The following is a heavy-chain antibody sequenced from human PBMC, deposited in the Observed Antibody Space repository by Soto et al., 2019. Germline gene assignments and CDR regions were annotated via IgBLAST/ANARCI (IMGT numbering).Heavy chain of an antibody. V-gene: IGHV4-34*01. CDR2: INHSGST. CDR3: ARTPSITMIPPPWFDP. CDR1: GGSFSGYY. D-gene: IGHD3-22*01. J-gene: IGHJ5*02. Sequence: SETLSLTCAVYGGSFSGYYWSWIRQPPGKGLEWIGEINHSGSTNYNPSLKSRVTISVDTSKNQFSLKLSSVTAADTAVYYCARTPSITMIPPPWFDPWGQGTLVTVSS.